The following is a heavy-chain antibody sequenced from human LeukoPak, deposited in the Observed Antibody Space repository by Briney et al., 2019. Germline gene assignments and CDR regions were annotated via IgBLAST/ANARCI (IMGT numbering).Heavy chain of an antibody. V-gene: IGHV3-64D*06. CDR3: TRDSALLGVAFDL. CDR2: ISSNGDNT. Sequence: GGSLRLSCSASGFPFNTYAIHWVRQAPGKGLEYVAGISSNGDNTDFADSAKGRFTISRDDSKSTLFLQMNSLRAEDTAVYFCTRDSALLGVAFDLWGQGTVVTVSS. J-gene: IGHJ3*01. CDR1: GFPFNTYA. D-gene: IGHD2-15*01.